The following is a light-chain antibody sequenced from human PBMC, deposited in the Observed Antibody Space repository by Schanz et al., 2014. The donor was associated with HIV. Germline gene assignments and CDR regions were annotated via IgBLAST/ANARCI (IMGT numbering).Light chain of an antibody. Sequence: QSVLTQPPSASGTPGQRVTISCSGSSSNIGSNTVNWYQQLPGKAPKLLIYYDDLLPSGVSDRFSGSKSDTSASLAISGLQSEDEADYYCAAWDDSLNGYVFGTGTKLTVL. J-gene: IGLJ1*01. CDR2: YDD. CDR3: AAWDDSLNGYV. V-gene: IGLV1-36*01. CDR1: SSNIGSNT.